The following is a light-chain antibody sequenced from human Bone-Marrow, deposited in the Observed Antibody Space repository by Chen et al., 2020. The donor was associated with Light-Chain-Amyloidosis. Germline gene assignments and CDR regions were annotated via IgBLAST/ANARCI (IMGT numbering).Light chain of an antibody. CDR1: NIGSTS. J-gene: IGLJ2*01. V-gene: IGLV3-21*02. Sequence: SYVLTQPSSVSLAPGQTATIACGGNNIGSTSVHWYQQTPGQAPLLVVHDDSDRPSGIPERLSGSKSGDTASLTISGLQTEDDAVYYCNSYRSDYSLVVFGGGTKLTVL. CDR2: DDS. CDR3: NSYRSDYSLVV.